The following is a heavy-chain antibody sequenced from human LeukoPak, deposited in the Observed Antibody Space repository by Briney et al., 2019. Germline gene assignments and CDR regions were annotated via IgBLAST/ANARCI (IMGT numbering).Heavy chain of an antibody. V-gene: IGHV3-23*01. D-gene: IGHD4-17*01. CDR1: GFSFSTYA. J-gene: IGHJ6*03. Sequence: GGSLRLSCAASGFSFSTYAMTWVRQAPGKGLEWVSVISGRGDSTYYADSVRGRFSISRDNSKNTVYLQMNSLSAGDTALYYCAKDRGVTIDYYYYYMDVWGKGTTVTVSS. CDR2: ISGRGDST. CDR3: AKDRGVTIDYYYYYMDV.